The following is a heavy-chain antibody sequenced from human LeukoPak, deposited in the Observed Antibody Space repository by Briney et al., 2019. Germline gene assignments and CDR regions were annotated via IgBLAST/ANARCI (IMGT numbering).Heavy chain of an antibody. CDR3: ASPSSGQSFDI. CDR2: MYSGGTT. J-gene: IGHJ3*02. D-gene: IGHD6-19*01. V-gene: IGHV3-53*01. CDR1: GFTFENHG. Sequence: GGSLRLSCVVSGFTFENHGMSWVRQAPGKWLEWVSVMYSGGTTYYADSVKGRFSISRDKSKNTVYLQMSSLRAEDTAVYYCASPSSGQSFDIWGQGTMVTVSS.